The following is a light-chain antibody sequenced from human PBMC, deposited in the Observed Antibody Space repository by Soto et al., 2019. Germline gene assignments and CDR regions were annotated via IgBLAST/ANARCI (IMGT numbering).Light chain of an antibody. V-gene: IGKV3-11*01. Sequence: EIVLTQSPATLSLSPGERATLSCRASQSVSKSLAWYQQKPGQAPRLLIFDASNRATDIPARFSGGGSGTDFTLTINRLEPEDFALYYGQQRSNWPRTFGQGTKLEIK. CDR1: QSVSKS. CDR2: DAS. J-gene: IGKJ2*01. CDR3: QQRSNWPRT.